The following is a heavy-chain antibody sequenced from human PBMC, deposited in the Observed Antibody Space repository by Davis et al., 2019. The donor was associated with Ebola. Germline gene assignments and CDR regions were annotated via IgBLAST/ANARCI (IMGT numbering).Heavy chain of an antibody. V-gene: IGHV1-3*01. CDR2: INAGNGNT. D-gene: IGHD4-17*01. CDR3: ARSTTVTPKVGLDY. J-gene: IGHJ4*02. CDR1: GYSFSSYA. Sequence: ASVKVSCKASGYSFSSYAMHWVRQAPGQRLEWMGWINAGNGNTKYSQKFQGRVTITRDTSASTAYMELSSLRSEDTAVYYCARSTTVTPKVGLDYWGQGTLVTVSS.